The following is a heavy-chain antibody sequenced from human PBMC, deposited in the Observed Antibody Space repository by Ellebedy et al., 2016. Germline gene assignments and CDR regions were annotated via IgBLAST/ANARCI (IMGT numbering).Heavy chain of an antibody. J-gene: IGHJ5*02. D-gene: IGHD3-16*01. CDR3: ARGVGGTSLNWFDP. CDR2: ISYDGSNK. CDR1: GFTFSSYS. Sequence: GESLKISXAASGFTFSSYSMNWVRQAPGKGLEWVAVISYDGSNKYYADSVKGRFTISRDNSKNTLYLQMNSLRAEDTAVYYCARGVGGTSLNWFDPWGQGTLVTVSS. V-gene: IGHV3-30*03.